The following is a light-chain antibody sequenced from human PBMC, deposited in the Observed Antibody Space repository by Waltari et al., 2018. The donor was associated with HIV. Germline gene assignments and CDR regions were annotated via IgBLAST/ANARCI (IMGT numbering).Light chain of an antibody. Sequence: QSALTQPASLSGSPGQSITISCTGPSGDVGSSHLVSWYQQHPGKATQLMIYEVSTPPSVVSKRFAGSKAGNTASLTISGLQAEDEADYYCCSYASSSIVVFGGGTKLTVL. J-gene: IGLJ2*01. CDR2: EVS. CDR3: CSYASSSIVV. V-gene: IGLV2-23*02. CDR1: SGDVGSSHL.